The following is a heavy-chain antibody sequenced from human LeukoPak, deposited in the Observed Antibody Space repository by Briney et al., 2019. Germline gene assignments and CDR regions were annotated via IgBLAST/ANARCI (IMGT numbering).Heavy chain of an antibody. V-gene: IGHV4-59*01. Sequence: KPSETLSLTCTVSDGSISSYYWSWIRQPPGKGLEWIGYIYYSGSTNYNPSLKSRVTISVDTSKNQFSLKLSSVTAADTAVYYCARDGSSGFDYWGQGTLVTVSS. CDR3: ARDGSSGFDY. CDR1: DGSISSYY. J-gene: IGHJ4*02. D-gene: IGHD3-10*01. CDR2: IYYSGST.